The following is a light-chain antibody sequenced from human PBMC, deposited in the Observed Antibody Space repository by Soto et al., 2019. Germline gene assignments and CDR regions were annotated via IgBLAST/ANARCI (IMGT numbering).Light chain of an antibody. J-gene: IGLJ2*01. CDR3: QSFGDNAVV. Sequence: NFMLTQPHSVSESPEKTITISCTGNNGNIASHYVQWFQQRPGRAPTTVIYEDNNRPSGVPDRFSASVDGSSNSASLTISGLEPEDEADYFCQSFGDNAVVFGGGTKVTVL. CDR2: EDN. CDR1: NGNIASHY. V-gene: IGLV6-57*02.